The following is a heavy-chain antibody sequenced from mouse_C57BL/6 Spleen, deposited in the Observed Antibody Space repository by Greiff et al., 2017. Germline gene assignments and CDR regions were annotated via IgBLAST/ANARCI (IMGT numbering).Heavy chain of an antibody. V-gene: IGHV14-1*01. CDR2: IDPEDGDT. J-gene: IGHJ2*01. CDR1: GFNIKDYY. D-gene: IGHD1-1*01. Sequence: VHVKQSGAELVRPGASVKLSCTASGFNIKDYYMHWVKQRPEQGLEWIGRIDPEDGDTEYAPKFQGKATMTADTSSNTAYLQLSSLTSEDTAVYYCFTTVVADYWGQGTTLTVSS. CDR3: FTTVVADY.